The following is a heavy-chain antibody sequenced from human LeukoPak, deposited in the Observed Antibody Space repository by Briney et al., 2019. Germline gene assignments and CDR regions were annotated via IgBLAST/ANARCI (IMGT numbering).Heavy chain of an antibody. V-gene: IGHV4-31*03. D-gene: IGHD3-10*01. J-gene: IGHJ3*02. CDR3: ARDVRFYYGSGITKAAFDI. CDR1: GGSISSGGYY. Sequence: PSETLSLTCTVSGGSISSGGYYWSWIRQHPGKGLEWIGYIYYSGSTFYNPSLKSRVTISVDTSKNQFSLKLSSVTAADTAVYYCARDVRFYYGSGITKAAFDIWGQGTMVTVSS. CDR2: IYYSGST.